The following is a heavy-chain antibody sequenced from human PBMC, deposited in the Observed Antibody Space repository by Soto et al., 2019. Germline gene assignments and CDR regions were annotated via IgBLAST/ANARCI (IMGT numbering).Heavy chain of an antibody. CDR3: ARAGSSWYVVHYYGMDV. J-gene: IGHJ6*02. CDR2: ISAYNGNT. D-gene: IGHD6-13*01. V-gene: IGHV1-18*01. Sequence: QVQLVQSGAEVKKPGASVKVFCKASGYTFTSYGISWVRQAPGQGLEWMGWISAYNGNTNYAQKLQGRVTMTTDTSTSTAYMELRSLRSDDTAVYYCARAGSSWYVVHYYGMDVWGQGTTVTVSS. CDR1: GYTFTSYG.